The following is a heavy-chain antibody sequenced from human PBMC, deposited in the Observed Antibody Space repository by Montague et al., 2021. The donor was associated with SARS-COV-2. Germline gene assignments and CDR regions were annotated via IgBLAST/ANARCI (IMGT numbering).Heavy chain of an antibody. CDR1: AGAAFIFNNHG. V-gene: IGHV3-30*03. D-gene: IGHD1-26*01. Sequence: SLRLSCAASAGAAFIFNNHGIHWVRQAPGKGLEWVAVMGSDGSTQYYADSVKGRFTVSRDKTKNTLYLQMNSLRAEDTAVYYCARDPDSGSYSSDAFDIWGQGTMVTVSS. CDR3: ARDPDSGSYSSDAFDI. J-gene: IGHJ3*02. CDR2: MGSDGSTQ.